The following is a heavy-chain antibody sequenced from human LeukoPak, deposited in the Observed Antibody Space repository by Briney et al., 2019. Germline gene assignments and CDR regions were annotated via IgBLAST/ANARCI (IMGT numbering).Heavy chain of an antibody. J-gene: IGHJ3*02. D-gene: IGHD2-15*01. Sequence: GESLKISCKGSGYSFTSYWISWVRQMPGKGQEWMGRIDPSDSYTNYSPSFQGHVTISADKSISTAYLQWSSLKASDTAMYYCARLMPDLGYCSGGSCPVLIFDIWGQGTMVTVSS. V-gene: IGHV5-10-1*01. CDR1: GYSFTSYW. CDR3: ARLMPDLGYCSGGSCPVLIFDI. CDR2: IDPSDSYT.